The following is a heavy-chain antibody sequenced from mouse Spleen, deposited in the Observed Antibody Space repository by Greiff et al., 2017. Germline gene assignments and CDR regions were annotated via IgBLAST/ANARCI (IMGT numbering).Heavy chain of an antibody. CDR3: ARSRLRKDYAMDY. D-gene: IGHD1-2*01. V-gene: IGHV2-2*02. Sequence: VKLMESGPGLVQPSQSLSITCTVSGFSLTSYGVHWVRQSPGKGLEWLGVIWSGGSTDYNAAFISRLSISKDNSKSQVFFKMNSLQANDTAIYYCARSRLRKDYAMDYWGQGTSVTVSS. CDR1: GFSLTSYG. J-gene: IGHJ4*01. CDR2: IWSGGST.